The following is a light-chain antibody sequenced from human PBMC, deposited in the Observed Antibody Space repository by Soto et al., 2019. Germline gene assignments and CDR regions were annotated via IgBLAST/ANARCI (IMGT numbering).Light chain of an antibody. CDR3: QQFYSYPFT. CDR2: DVS. V-gene: IGKV1-13*02. Sequence: AIQVTQSPSSLSASVGDRVTITCRARQDIRDALAGYQQKPGQAPKILIYDVSTLESGVPSSVIGSGSGTEFSLAISSLHPEEFGTYYWQQFYSYPFTGVHGTRLESK. CDR1: QDIRDA. J-gene: IGKJ5*01.